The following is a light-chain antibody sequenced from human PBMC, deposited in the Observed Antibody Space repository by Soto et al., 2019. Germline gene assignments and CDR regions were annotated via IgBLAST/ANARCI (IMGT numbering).Light chain of an antibody. J-gene: IGKJ5*01. CDR3: QQYYGPPIS. Sequence: DIVMTQSPDSLAVSLGERATINCKSSQSVLYSSKNKNYLAWFQQKPGQAPKLLIYWASTRESGVPDRFSGSGSGTDFTLTVSSLQAEDVAVYYCQQYYGPPISFGQGTRLDIK. CDR1: QSVLYSSKNKNY. CDR2: WAS. V-gene: IGKV4-1*01.